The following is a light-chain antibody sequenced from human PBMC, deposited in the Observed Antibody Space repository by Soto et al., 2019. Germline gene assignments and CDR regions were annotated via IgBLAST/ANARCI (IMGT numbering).Light chain of an antibody. V-gene: IGLV2-14*01. J-gene: IGLJ3*02. CDR2: AVS. Sequence: QSVLTQPASVSGSPGQSITISCTGTSSDVGDYSYVSWYQQHPGKAPKVLIYAVSNRPSGVSNRFSGSKSGNTASLTISGLQAEDEADYYCSSYTSSNTWVFGGGTQLTVL. CDR3: SSYTSSNTWV. CDR1: SSDVGDYSY.